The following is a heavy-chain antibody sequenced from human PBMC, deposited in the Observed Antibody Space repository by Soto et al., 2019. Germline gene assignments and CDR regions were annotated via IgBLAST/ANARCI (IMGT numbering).Heavy chain of an antibody. Sequence: SERLSLTCTVSGGSITSCDYYWSWISQPPGKGLRWIGYIYYSGSSYYNPSLKRRVSISIDTSKNQFSLKLSSVTAADTAVYYCARSRMGVFGILTSGSSLGPCGQGCLVTVAS. CDR3: ARSRMGVFGILTSGSSLGP. D-gene: IGHD3-3*01. CDR2: IYYSGSS. V-gene: IGHV4-30-4*01. CDR1: GGSITSCDYY. J-gene: IGHJ5*02.